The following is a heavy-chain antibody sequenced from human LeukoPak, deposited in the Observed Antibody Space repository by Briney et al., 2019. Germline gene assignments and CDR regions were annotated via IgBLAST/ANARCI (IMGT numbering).Heavy chain of an antibody. J-gene: IGHJ4*02. V-gene: IGHV4-4*07. CDR3: AREPQQRGFDY. Sequence: SETLSLTCTVSGGSISIYYWSWIRQPAGKGLEWIGRINTSGSTNYNPSLKSRVTMSVDTSKNQFSLNLSSLTAADTAVYYCAREPQQRGFDYWGQGTLVTVSS. CDR2: INTSGST. CDR1: GGSISIYY. D-gene: IGHD6-13*01.